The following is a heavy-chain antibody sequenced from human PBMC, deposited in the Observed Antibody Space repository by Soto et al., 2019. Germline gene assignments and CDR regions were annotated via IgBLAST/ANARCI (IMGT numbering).Heavy chain of an antibody. Sequence: PSETLSLTCAVFGGSFSDSYWSWIRQSPGKGLEWIGEITSSGTTYYNPSLKSRVTISGDTSKNQFSLEARSVTAADTAVYYCARGRPAIATRWFDSWGQGTLVTVSS. CDR3: ARGRPAIATRWFDS. D-gene: IGHD1-1*01. J-gene: IGHJ5*01. CDR2: ITSSGTT. CDR1: GGSFSDSY. V-gene: IGHV4-34*01.